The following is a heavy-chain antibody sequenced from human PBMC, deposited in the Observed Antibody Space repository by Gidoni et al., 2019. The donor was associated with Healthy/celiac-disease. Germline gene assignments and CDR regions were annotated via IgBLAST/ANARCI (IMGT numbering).Heavy chain of an antibody. V-gene: IGHV4-59*01. CDR3: ARGIRPLGYYYYYYMDV. CDR2: IYYSGST. CDR1: GGSISSYY. J-gene: IGHJ6*03. Sequence: QVQLQESGPGLVKPSENLSLTCTVSGGSISSYYWSWIRQPPGQGLEWIGYIYYSGSTNYNPSLKSRVTISVDTSKNQFSLKLSSVTAADTAVYYCARGIRPLGYYYYYYMDVWGKGTTVTVSS. D-gene: IGHD1-26*01.